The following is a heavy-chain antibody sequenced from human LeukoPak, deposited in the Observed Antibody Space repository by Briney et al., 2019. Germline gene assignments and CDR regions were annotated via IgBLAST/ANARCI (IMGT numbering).Heavy chain of an antibody. D-gene: IGHD2-15*01. CDR1: GGSFSGYY. J-gene: IGHJ3*02. Sequence: SETLSLTCAVYGGSFSGYYWSWIRQHPGKGLEWIGYIYYSGSTYYNPSLKSRVTISVDTSKNQFSLKLSSVTAADTAVYYCARDRVGYCSGGSCRGRGAFDIWGQGTMVTVSS. CDR3: ARDRVGYCSGGSCRGRGAFDI. V-gene: IGHV4-31*11. CDR2: IYYSGST.